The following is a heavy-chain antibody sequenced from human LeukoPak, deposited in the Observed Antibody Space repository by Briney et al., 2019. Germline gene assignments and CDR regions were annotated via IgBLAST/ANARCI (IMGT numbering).Heavy chain of an antibody. V-gene: IGHV3-11*01. CDR2: ISSSGSTI. D-gene: IGHD4-17*01. CDR1: GFTFSDYY. Sequence: GGSLRLSCAASGFTFSDYYMSWIRQAPGKGLEWVSYISSSGSTIYYADSVKGRFTISRDNTKNSLYLQMNSLRAEDTAVYYCASEGDYGDQYYFDYWGQGTLVTVSS. CDR3: ASEGDYGDQYYFDY. J-gene: IGHJ4*02.